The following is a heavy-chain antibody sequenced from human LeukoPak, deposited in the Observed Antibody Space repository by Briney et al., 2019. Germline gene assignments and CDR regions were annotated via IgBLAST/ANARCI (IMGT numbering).Heavy chain of an antibody. CDR3: ARADEDTAMVSDYYGMDV. V-gene: IGHV1-69*04. Sequence: GASVKVSCKASGYTFTGYYMHWVRQAPGQGLEWMGRIIPILGIANYAQKFQGRVTITADKSTSTAYMELSSLRSEDTAVYYCARADEDTAMVSDYYGMDVWGQGTTVTVSS. CDR1: GYTFTGYY. D-gene: IGHD5-18*01. CDR2: IIPILGIA. J-gene: IGHJ6*02.